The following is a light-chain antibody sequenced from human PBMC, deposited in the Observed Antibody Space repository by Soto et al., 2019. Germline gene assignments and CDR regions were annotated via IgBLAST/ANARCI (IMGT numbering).Light chain of an antibody. J-gene: IGLJ3*02. CDR2: DNS. CDR1: SSNIGAGYD. CDR3: QSYDSSLPWV. Sequence: QSVLTQPPSVSGAPGQRVTISCTGGSSNIGAGYDVHWYQQLPGAAPKLLIYDNSNRPSGVPDRFSGSKSGASASLAITGLQAEDEADYYCQSYDSSLPWVFGGGTKVTVL. V-gene: IGLV1-40*01.